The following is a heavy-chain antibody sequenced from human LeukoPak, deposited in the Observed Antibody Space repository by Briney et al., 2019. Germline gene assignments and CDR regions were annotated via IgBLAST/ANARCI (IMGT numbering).Heavy chain of an antibody. CDR3: ARGRYGGYGFDY. CDR2: IYPGDSDT. CDR1: AYRFTSYW. V-gene: IGHV5-51*01. Sequence: GESLKISCRCSAYRFTSYWIGWVRQMPGKGLEWMGIIYPGDSDTRYSPSFQGEVAISADKSISTAYLQWSSLKASDTAMYYCARGRYGGYGFDYWGQGTLVTFSS. J-gene: IGHJ4*02. D-gene: IGHD5-12*01.